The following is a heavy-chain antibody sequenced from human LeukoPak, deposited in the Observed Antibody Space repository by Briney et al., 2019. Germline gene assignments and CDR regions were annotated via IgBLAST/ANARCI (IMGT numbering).Heavy chain of an antibody. D-gene: IGHD5-18*01. CDR2: IYPGDSDT. Sequence: GESLKISCKGSGYSFTSYWIGWVRQMPGKGLEWMGIIYPGDSDTRYSPSFQGQVTISADKSISTAYLQWSSLKASDTAMYYCARTARVDTAMALPDYWGQGTLVTVSS. V-gene: IGHV5-51*01. CDR1: GYSFTSYW. J-gene: IGHJ4*02. CDR3: ARTARVDTAMALPDY.